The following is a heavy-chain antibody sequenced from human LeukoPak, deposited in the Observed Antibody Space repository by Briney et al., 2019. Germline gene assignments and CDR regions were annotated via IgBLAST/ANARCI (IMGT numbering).Heavy chain of an antibody. J-gene: IGHJ4*02. V-gene: IGHV4-4*02. CDR3: ARPRGRSYYFDY. CDR1: GGSISSCNW. D-gene: IGHD1-26*01. CDR2: IHHSGST. Sequence: SETLSLTCAVSGGSISSCNWWSWVRQPPGKGLEWIGEIHHSGSTNYNPSLKSRVTISVDTSKNQFSLKLSSVTAADTAVYYCARPRGRSYYFDYWGQGTLVTVSS.